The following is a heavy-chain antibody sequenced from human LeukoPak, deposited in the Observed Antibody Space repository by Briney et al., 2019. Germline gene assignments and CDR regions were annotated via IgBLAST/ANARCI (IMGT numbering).Heavy chain of an antibody. J-gene: IGHJ4*02. CDR2: ISGSGGST. D-gene: IGHD3-10*02. Sequence: GGSLRLSCAASGFTFSSYAMSWVRQAPGKGLEWVSAISGSGGSTYYADSVKGRFTISRDNAKNSLYLQMNSLRAEDTAVYYCAREITMRGADYWGQGTLVTVSS. CDR1: GFTFSSYA. V-gene: IGHV3-23*01. CDR3: AREITMRGADY.